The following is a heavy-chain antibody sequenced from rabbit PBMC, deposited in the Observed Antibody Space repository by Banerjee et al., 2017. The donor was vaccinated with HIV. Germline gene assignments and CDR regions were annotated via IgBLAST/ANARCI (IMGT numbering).Heavy chain of an antibody. V-gene: IGHV1S45*01. J-gene: IGHJ3*01. CDR2: INTSSGNT. CDR1: GFSFSNKYV. Sequence: QEQLVESGGGLVKPEGSLTLTCTASGFSFSNKYVMCWVRQAPGKGLEWIACINTSSGNTVYATWAKGRLTISKASSTTVTLQMTSLTAADTATYFCAGGGAGYGWTRLDLWGPGTLVTVS. CDR3: AGGGAGYGWTRLDL. D-gene: IGHD6-1*01.